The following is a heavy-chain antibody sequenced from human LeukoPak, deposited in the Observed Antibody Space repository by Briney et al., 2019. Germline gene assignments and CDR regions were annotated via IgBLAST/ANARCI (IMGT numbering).Heavy chain of an antibody. D-gene: IGHD3-22*01. V-gene: IGHV3-53*01. Sequence: GGSLRLSCAASGLTVSSNCMSWVRQAPGKGLEWVSFIYSGGSTYYTDSVKGRFTISRDNSKNTLYLQMNSLRAEDTAVYYCARRAGDYSHPYDYWGQGIPVTVSS. J-gene: IGHJ4*02. CDR2: IYSGGST. CDR1: GLTVSSNC. CDR3: ARRAGDYSHPYDY.